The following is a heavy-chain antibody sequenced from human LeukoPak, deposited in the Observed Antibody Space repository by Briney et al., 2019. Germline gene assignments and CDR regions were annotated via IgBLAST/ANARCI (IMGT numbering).Heavy chain of an antibody. Sequence: GESLKISCKGSGYSSTSYWIGWVRQMPGKGLEWMGIIYPGDSDTRYSPSFQGQVTISADKSISTAYLQWSSLKASDTAMYYCARHSHCTSVCYGDAYYYYGMDVWGQGTTVTVSS. CDR1: GYSSTSYW. CDR2: IYPGDSDT. J-gene: IGHJ6*02. CDR3: ARHSHCTSVCYGDAYYYYGMDV. V-gene: IGHV5-51*01. D-gene: IGHD2-8*01.